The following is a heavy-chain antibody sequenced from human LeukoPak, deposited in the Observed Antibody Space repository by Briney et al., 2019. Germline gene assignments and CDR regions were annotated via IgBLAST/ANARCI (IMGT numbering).Heavy chain of an antibody. CDR3: ARDRSPPVSYYDFWSGYYID. J-gene: IGHJ4*02. V-gene: IGHV1-18*01. CDR2: ISAYNGNT. CDR1: GGAFSSNT. D-gene: IGHD3-3*01. Sequence: ASVKVSCKASGGAFSSNTISWVRQAPGQGLEWMGWISAYNGNTNYAQKLQGRVTMTTDTSTSTAYMELRSLRSDDTAVYYCARDRSPPVSYYDFWSGYYIDWGQGTLVTVSS.